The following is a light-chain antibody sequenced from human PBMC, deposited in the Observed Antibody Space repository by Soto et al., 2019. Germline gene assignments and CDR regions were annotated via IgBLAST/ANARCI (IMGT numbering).Light chain of an antibody. Sequence: ELVMTQSPATLSVSPGERATLSCRASQSVSSDLAWYQQKPGQAPRLLIYGASTRATGIPTRFSGSGSGTAFPLTIGSLQSEDFAVSYFQQYNNWPRTFGQGTKVEIK. CDR2: GAS. J-gene: IGKJ1*01. V-gene: IGKV3-15*01. CDR1: QSVSSD. CDR3: QQYNNWPRT.